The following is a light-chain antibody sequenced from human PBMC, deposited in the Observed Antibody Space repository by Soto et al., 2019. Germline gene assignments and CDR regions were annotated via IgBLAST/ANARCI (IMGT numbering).Light chain of an antibody. J-gene: IGLJ1*01. CDR2: EVV. CDR3: KSYAGSNTYV. Sequence: QSVLTQPPSASGSPGQSVTISCTGTKNDIGVYDFVSWYQHHPGKAPRLIIYEVVQRPSGVPDRFSGSKSGNTASLTVSGLQAADEDDYFCKSYAGSNTYVLGRGTKAPS. V-gene: IGLV2-8*01. CDR1: KNDIGVYDF.